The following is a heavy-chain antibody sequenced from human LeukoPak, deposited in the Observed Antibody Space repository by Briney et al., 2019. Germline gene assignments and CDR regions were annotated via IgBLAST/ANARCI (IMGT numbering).Heavy chain of an antibody. Sequence: ASVKVSCKASGYSFSSFDINWVRQAPGQGLEWMGWMNPNSGNTGYAQKFQGRVSMTRNTSISTAYMELRSLGSDDTAMYFCARLTRYYYGMDVWGQGTTVTVSS. CDR1: GYSFSSFD. V-gene: IGHV1-8*01. CDR3: ARLTRYYYGMDV. J-gene: IGHJ6*02. D-gene: IGHD4-23*01. CDR2: MNPNSGNT.